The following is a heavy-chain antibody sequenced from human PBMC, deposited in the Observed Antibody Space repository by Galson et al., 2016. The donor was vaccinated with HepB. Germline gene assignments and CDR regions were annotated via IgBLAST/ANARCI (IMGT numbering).Heavy chain of an antibody. CDR3: ARGGKGEVFGMDV. CDR2: TSYDGSNK. Sequence: SLRLSCAASGFTLRSYAMHWVRQAPGKGLEWVAVTSYDGSNKYYGDSVKGRFTISRDNSNNTLYLQLNSLRAEDTAVYYCARGGKGEVFGMDVWGQGTTVTVSS. J-gene: IGHJ6*02. D-gene: IGHD3-10*01. V-gene: IGHV3-30-3*01. CDR1: GFTLRSYA.